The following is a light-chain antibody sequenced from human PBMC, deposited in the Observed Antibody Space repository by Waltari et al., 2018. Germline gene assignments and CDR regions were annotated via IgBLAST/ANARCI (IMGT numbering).Light chain of an antibody. Sequence: ETVLTQSPGTLSLSPGERATLSCRASQSVHNYLAWYQQKPGQAPRLLIYNALHRATGIPARFSGSGSGTDFTLTISRLQPEDFGVYYCQQRGNWITFGQGTRLEIK. J-gene: IGKJ5*01. CDR3: QQRGNWIT. CDR2: NAL. V-gene: IGKV3-11*01. CDR1: QSVHNY.